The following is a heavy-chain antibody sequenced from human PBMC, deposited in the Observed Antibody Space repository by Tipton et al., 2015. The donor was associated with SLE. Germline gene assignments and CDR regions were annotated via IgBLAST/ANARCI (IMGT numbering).Heavy chain of an antibody. CDR3: ARAVTTRTWDSDYFDY. CDR1: GFTFSSYA. J-gene: IGHJ4*02. CDR2: INHSGST. D-gene: IGHD4-17*01. Sequence: LRLSCAASGFTFSSYAMSWVRQAPGKGLEWIGEINHSGSTNYNPSLKSRVTISVDTSKNQFSLKLSSVTAADTAVYYCARAVTTRTWDSDYFDYWGQGTLVTVPS. V-gene: IGHV4-34*01.